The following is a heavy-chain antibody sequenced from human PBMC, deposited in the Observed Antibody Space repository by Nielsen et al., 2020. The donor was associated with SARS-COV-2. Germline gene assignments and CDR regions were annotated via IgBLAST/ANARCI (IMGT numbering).Heavy chain of an antibody. V-gene: IGHV4-59*12. Sequence: SETLSLTCTVSGASIRSYYWSWIRQPPGKGLEWIGYIHNIGSTNYNPSLKSRVTISADTSKNQFSMKLSSVTAADTAVYYCETVGSGWYKYFDYWGQGTLVTFSS. D-gene: IGHD6-19*01. CDR2: IHNIGST. CDR3: ETVGSGWYKYFDY. CDR1: GASIRSYY. J-gene: IGHJ4*02.